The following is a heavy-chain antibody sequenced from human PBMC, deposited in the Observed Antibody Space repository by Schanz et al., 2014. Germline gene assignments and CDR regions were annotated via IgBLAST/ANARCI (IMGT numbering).Heavy chain of an antibody. CDR2: ISDSGDST. D-gene: IGHD1-1*01. CDR3: ARDSAGTTFGVLDS. J-gene: IGHJ4*02. CDR1: GFTFSDYY. V-gene: IGHV3-11*04. Sequence: QVQLVDSGGGLVKPGGSLRLSCAASGFTFSDYYMTWIRQAPGKGLEWVSDISDSGDSTHYADSVKGRFTISRDNAKNSLFLQMNNLSAEDTAVYYCARDSAGTTFGVLDSWGQGTLVTVSS.